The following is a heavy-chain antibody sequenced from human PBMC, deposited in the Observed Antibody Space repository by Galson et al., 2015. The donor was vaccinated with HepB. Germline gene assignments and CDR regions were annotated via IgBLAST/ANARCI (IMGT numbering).Heavy chain of an antibody. V-gene: IGHV5-51*01. J-gene: IGHJ5*02. CDR1: GYNFPNYW. CDR2: IYPGDSDT. D-gene: IGHD3-10*01. CDR3: ARVYSILRGVPVKLDA. Sequence: QSGAEVTKPGESLKISCKGSGYNFPNYWIAWVRQMPGKGLEYMGIIYPGDSDTRYSPSFQGQVTISGDKSINTAYLQWSGLKTSDTALYYCARVYSILRGVPVKLDAWGQGTLVTVSS.